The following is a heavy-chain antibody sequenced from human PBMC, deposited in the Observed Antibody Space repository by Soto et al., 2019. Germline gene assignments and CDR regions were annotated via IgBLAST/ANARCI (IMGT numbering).Heavy chain of an antibody. J-gene: IGHJ4*02. D-gene: IGHD3-22*01. CDR1: GFPLSANKIG. V-gene: IGHV2-5*02. Sequence: QITLKEPGPLLVKPTQTLTLTCSFSGFPLSANKIGVGWIRQPPGKALEWLAIIYWDDDKHYSPSLKSRLTVTKDTSENQVVLTMTNMDPVDTGTYYCAYMFSGYGTVDYWGQGTLVTVSS. CDR3: AYMFSGYGTVDY. CDR2: IYWDDDK.